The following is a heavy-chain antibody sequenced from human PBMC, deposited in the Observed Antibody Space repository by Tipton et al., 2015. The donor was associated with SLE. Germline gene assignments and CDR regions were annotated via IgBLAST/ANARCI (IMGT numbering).Heavy chain of an antibody. V-gene: IGHV3-23*01. Sequence: SLRLSCAASGFTVSSNYMSWVRQAPGKGLEWVSGISGRGNDKMYADSVKGRFTISRDNSKNTLYLQMNNVRDEDTAIYYCAKVVGSSWSWYFDLWGRGTLATVSS. CDR2: ISGRGNDK. CDR3: AKVVGSSWSWYFDL. J-gene: IGHJ2*01. CDR1: GFTVSSNY. D-gene: IGHD6-13*01.